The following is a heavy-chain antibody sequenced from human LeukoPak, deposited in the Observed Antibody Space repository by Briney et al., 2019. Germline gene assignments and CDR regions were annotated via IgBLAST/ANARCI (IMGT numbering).Heavy chain of an antibody. Sequence: GGSLRLSCAASGFTFSYYGMHWVRQAPGKGLEWVAVISYDGSNKYYADSMKGRFTISRDNSKNTLYLQMNSLRAEDTAVYYCAKGLVVWSGYQDLDYWGQGTLVTVSS. CDR3: AKGLVVWSGYQDLDY. V-gene: IGHV3-30*18. CDR2: ISYDGSNK. CDR1: GFTFSYYG. J-gene: IGHJ4*02. D-gene: IGHD3-3*01.